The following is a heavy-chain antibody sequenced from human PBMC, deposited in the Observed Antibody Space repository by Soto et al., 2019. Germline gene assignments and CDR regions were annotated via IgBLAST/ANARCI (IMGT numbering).Heavy chain of an antibody. CDR3: ARVRRYYGSGSGFDY. J-gene: IGHJ4*02. CDR1: GGSFSGYY. CDR2: INHSGST. Sequence: SETLSLTCAVYGGSFSGYYWSWIRQPPGKGLEWIGEINHSGSTNYNPSLKSRVTISVDTSKNQFSLKLSSVTAADTAVYYCARVRRYYGSGSGFDYWGQGTLVTVSS. V-gene: IGHV4-34*01. D-gene: IGHD3-10*01.